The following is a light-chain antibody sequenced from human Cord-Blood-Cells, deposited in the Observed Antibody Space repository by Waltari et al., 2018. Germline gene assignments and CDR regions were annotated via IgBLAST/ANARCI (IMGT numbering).Light chain of an antibody. Sequence: QSALTQPRSVSGSPGQSVTISCTGTSSDVGGYNYVSWYQQPPGKAPKLMIYDVSKRPSGVPDRFSGSKSSNTASLTISGLQAEDEADYYCCSYAGSYTYVFGTGTKVTVL. V-gene: IGLV2-11*01. J-gene: IGLJ1*01. CDR2: DVS. CDR3: CSYAGSYTYV. CDR1: SSDVGGYNY.